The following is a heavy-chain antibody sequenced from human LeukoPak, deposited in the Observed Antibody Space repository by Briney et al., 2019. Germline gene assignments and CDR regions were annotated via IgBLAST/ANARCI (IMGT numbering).Heavy chain of an antibody. J-gene: IGHJ3*02. CDR1: GFTFSDYY. D-gene: IGHD3-22*01. Sequence: PGGSLRLSCAASGFTFSDYYMSWIRQAPGKGLEWVSYISSSSSYTNYADSVKGRFTISRDNAKNSLYRQMNSLRAEDTAVYYCARDSKDVDYDSSGYSDDAFDIWGQGTMVTVSS. V-gene: IGHV3-11*05. CDR2: ISSSSSYT. CDR3: ARDSKDVDYDSSGYSDDAFDI.